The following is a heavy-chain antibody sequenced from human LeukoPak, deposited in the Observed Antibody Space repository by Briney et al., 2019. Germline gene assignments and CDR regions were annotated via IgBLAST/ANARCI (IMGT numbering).Heavy chain of an antibody. D-gene: IGHD6-19*01. CDR3: AKDRGAVAGIDFDY. Sequence: SLRLSCGASGFTFDDYAMHWVRQAPGKALEWVSGISWNSGSIGYADSVKGRFTISRDNAKNSLYLQMNSLRAEDTALYYCAKDRGAVAGIDFDYWGQGTLVTVSS. CDR1: GFTFDDYA. V-gene: IGHV3-9*01. J-gene: IGHJ4*02. CDR2: ISWNSGSI.